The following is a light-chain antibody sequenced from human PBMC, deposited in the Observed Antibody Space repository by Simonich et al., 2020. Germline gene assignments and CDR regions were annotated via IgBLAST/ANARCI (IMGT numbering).Light chain of an antibody. J-gene: IGKJ3*01. CDR1: QGISSY. CDR2: AAS. V-gene: IGKV1-9*01. Sequence: DIQLTQSPSFLSASVEDRVTITCRASQGISSYLAWYQQKPGKAPKLLIYAASTLQSGVPSRFSGSGSGTEFTLTISSLQPEDFATYYCQQLNSYPFFGPGTKVDIK. CDR3: QQLNSYPF.